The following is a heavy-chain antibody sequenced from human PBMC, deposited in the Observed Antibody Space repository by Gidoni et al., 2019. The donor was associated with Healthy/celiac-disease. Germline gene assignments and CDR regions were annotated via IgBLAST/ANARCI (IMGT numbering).Heavy chain of an antibody. V-gene: IGHV3-23*01. CDR2: ISGIGGST. D-gene: IGHD3-10*01. CDR3: AKTRELLWFGELDY. Sequence: EVQLLESGGGLVQPGGSLRLSCAASGFTFSSYAMSWVRQAPGKGLEWVSAISGIGGSTYYADSVKGRFTISRDNSKNTLYLQMNSLRAEDTAVYYCAKTRELLWFGELDYWGQGTLVTVSS. CDR1: GFTFSSYA. J-gene: IGHJ4*02.